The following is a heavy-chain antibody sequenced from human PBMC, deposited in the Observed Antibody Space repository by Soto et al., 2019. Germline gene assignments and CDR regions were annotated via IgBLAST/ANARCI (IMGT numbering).Heavy chain of an antibody. CDR2: ISYDGSNK. Sequence: GGSLRLSCAASGFTFSSYAMHWVRQAPGKGLEWVAVISYDGSNKYYADSVKGRFTISRDNSKNTLYLQMNSLRAEDTAVYYCARVEYSSSWFFYGMDVWGQGTTVTVSS. D-gene: IGHD6-13*01. V-gene: IGHV3-30-3*01. J-gene: IGHJ6*02. CDR1: GFTFSSYA. CDR3: ARVEYSSSWFFYGMDV.